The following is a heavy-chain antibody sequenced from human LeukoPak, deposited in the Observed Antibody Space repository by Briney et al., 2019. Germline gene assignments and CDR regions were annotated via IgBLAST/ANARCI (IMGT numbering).Heavy chain of an antibody. D-gene: IGHD2-2*01. J-gene: IGHJ4*02. CDR2: IYSGGDT. Sequence: PGGSLRLSCAASGFTVSSNYMSWVRQAPGKGLEWISLIYSGGDTYYPDSVRGRFTISRDNSKNTLYLQMNSLRAEDTAVYYCARGPPACSTNCYGYLDHWGQGTLVTVSS. V-gene: IGHV3-53*01. CDR3: ARGPPACSTNCYGYLDH. CDR1: GFTVSSNY.